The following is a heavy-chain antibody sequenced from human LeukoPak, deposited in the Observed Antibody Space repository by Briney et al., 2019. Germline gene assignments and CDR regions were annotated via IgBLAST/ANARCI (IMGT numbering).Heavy chain of an antibody. V-gene: IGHV3-7*01. J-gene: IGHJ4*02. CDR2: IKQDGSEK. CDR1: GFTFSSYW. D-gene: IGHD6-19*01. CDR3: TRDLSPIRNIVVTGTY. Sequence: GGSLRLSCAASGFTFSSYWMSWVRQAPGKGLEWVANIKQDGSEKYYVDSVKGRFTISRDNAKNSMYLQVNSLRAEDTAVYYCTRDLSPIRNIVVTGTYWGQGTLVTVSS.